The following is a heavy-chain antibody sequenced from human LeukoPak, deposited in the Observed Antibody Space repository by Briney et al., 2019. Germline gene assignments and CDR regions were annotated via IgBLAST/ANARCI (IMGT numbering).Heavy chain of an antibody. D-gene: IGHD1-1*01. Sequence: GGSLRLSCAASGFTFSTYAMSWVRQIPGKGLEWVSAISGSDDGTYYADSVKGRFTISRDNSKNTLYLQMNSLTAEDTAIYYCAKATGNLGNWGQGTLVTVSS. CDR1: GFTFSTYA. V-gene: IGHV3-23*01. CDR2: ISGSDDGT. J-gene: IGHJ4*02. CDR3: AKATGNLGN.